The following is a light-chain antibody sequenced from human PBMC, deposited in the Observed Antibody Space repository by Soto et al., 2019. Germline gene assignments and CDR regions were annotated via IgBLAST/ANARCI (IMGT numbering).Light chain of an antibody. Sequence: QSVLTQPPSVSAAPGQTVTISCSGSGSKNGNNYVSWYQHLPGAAPKLLIFETNRRPAGIPDRFSGSKSGTSATLGITGLQTADEGDYYCASWDNSLSDGRVFGPGTKVTVL. CDR3: ASWDNSLSDGRV. V-gene: IGLV1-51*02. CDR2: ETN. J-gene: IGLJ1*01. CDR1: GSKNGNNY.